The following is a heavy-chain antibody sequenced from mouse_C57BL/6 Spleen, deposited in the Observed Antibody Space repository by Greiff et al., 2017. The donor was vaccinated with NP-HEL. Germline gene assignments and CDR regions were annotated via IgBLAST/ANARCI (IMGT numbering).Heavy chain of an antibody. CDR1: GYTFTDYN. CDR2: INPNNGGT. J-gene: IGHJ4*01. V-gene: IGHV1-18*01. Sequence: VQLQQSGPELVKPGASVKIPCKASGYTFTDYNMDWVKQSHGKSLEWIGDINPNNGGTIYNQKFKGKATLTVDKSSSTAYMELRSLTSEDTAVYYCAIITTVVAHYYAMDYWGQGTSVTVSS. D-gene: IGHD1-1*01. CDR3: AIITTVVAHYYAMDY.